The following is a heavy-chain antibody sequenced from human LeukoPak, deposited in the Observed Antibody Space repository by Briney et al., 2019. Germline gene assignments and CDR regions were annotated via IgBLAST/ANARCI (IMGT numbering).Heavy chain of an antibody. CDR3: ARGTNGIWSFDC. CDR2: INRDGSDT. Sequence: PGGSLRLSCPASGFTLTTYWMHWVRQAAGKGLVWVSGINRDGSDTTYADSVKGRFTISRDNAKNTLYLQMNSLRAEDTAVYYCARGTNGIWSFDCWGQGTLATVSS. V-gene: IGHV3-74*01. CDR1: GFTLTTYW. D-gene: IGHD2-8*01. J-gene: IGHJ4*02.